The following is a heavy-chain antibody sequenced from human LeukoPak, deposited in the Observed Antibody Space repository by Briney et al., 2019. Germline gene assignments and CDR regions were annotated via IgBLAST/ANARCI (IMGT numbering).Heavy chain of an antibody. CDR1: GFTFSSYA. CDR2: IWYTGTNK. D-gene: IGHD3-10*01. CDR3: ARDMYDNGWSSFDY. Sequence: PGRSLRLSCVASGFTFSSYAMHWVRQAPGKGLEWVAVIWYTGTNKYYADSVKGRFTISRDNSKNTLYLQMNSLRAEDTALYYCARDMYDNGWSSFDYWGQGTLVTVSS. J-gene: IGHJ4*02. V-gene: IGHV3-33*01.